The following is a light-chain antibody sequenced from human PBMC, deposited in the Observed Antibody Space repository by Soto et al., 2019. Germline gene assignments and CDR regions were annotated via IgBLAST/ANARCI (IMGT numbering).Light chain of an antibody. J-gene: IGLJ1*01. Sequence: QSALTQPRSVSGSPGQSVTISCTGTSSDVGGYDLVSWYQQHPGKAPKLMIYDVTKRPSGVPDRFSGSRSGNTASLTVSGLQAEDDADYYCCSYAGTYTVDVFGTGTKLTVL. CDR3: CSYAGTYTVDV. V-gene: IGLV2-11*01. CDR1: SSDVGGYDL. CDR2: DVT.